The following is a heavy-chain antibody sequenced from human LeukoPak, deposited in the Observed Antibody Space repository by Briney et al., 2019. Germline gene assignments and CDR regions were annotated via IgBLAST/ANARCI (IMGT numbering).Heavy chain of an antibody. CDR3: AREGKEMATIFGWFDP. D-gene: IGHD3-3*01. J-gene: IGHJ5*02. V-gene: IGHV1-46*01. CDR2: INPSGHDT. Sequence: GASVKVSCKASGYTFTNYYIQWLRQAPGQGLEWMALINPSGHDTRYAKKFLGSVTVTRDTSTNTVYMELSSLRSEDTAVYYCAREGKEMATIFGWFDPWGQGTLVTVSS. CDR1: GYTFTNYY.